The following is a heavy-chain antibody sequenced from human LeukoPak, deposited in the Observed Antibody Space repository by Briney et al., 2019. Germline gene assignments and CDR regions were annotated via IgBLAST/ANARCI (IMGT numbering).Heavy chain of an antibody. CDR3: ATMVAATQPFDY. J-gene: IGHJ4*02. CDR2: INHSGST. D-gene: IGHD2-15*01. CDR1: GGSFSGYY. V-gene: IGHV4-34*01. Sequence: SGTLSLTCAVYGGSFSGYYWSWIRQPPGKGLEWIGEINHSGSTNYNPSLKSRVTISVDTSKNQFSLKLSSVTAADTAVYYCATMVAATQPFDYWGQGTLVTVSS.